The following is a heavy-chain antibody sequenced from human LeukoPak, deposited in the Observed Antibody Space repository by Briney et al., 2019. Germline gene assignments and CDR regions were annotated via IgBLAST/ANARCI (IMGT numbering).Heavy chain of an antibody. D-gene: IGHD2-21*02. V-gene: IGHV6-1*01. J-gene: IGHJ4*02. CDR3: ARGLFLAYCGGDCYYFDY. CDR1: GDSVSSNGAA. Sequence: SQTLSLTCAISGDSVSSNGAAWNWIRQSPSRGLEWLGRTYYRSKWYNDYAVSVKSRITINPDTSKNQFSLQLNSVTPEDTAVYYCARGLFLAYCGGDCYYFDYWGQGTLVTVSS. CDR2: TYYRSKWYN.